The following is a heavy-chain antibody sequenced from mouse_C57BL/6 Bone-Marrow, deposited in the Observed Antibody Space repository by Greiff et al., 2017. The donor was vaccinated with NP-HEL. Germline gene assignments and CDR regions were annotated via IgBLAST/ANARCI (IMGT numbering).Heavy chain of an antibody. CDR3: AREGYTGYFDY. V-gene: IGHV3-1*01. CDR1: GYSITSGYD. D-gene: IGHD2-2*01. J-gene: IGHJ2*01. CDR2: ISYSGST. Sequence: VQLQQSGPGMVKPSQSLSLTCTVTGYSITSGYDWHWIRHFPGNKLEWMGYISYSGSTNYNPSLKSRISITHDTSKNHFFLKLNSVTTEDTATYYCAREGYTGYFDYWGQGTTLTVSS.